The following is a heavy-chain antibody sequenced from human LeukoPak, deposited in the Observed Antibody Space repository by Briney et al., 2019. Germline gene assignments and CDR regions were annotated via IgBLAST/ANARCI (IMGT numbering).Heavy chain of an antibody. D-gene: IGHD1-26*01. CDR2: IYYSGST. Sequence: SETLSLTCTVSGGSIGSNSYYWGWIRQPPGKGLEWIGSIYYSGSTYYKPSLKSRVTISVDTSKNQFSLKLSSVTAADTAVYYCARLEWELYNYWGQGTLVSVSS. V-gene: IGHV4-39*01. CDR3: ARLEWELYNY. CDR1: GGSIGSNSYY. J-gene: IGHJ4*02.